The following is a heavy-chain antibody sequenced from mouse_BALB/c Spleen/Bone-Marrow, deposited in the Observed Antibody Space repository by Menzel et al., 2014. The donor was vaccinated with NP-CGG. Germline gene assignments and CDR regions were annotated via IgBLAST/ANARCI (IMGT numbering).Heavy chain of an antibody. J-gene: IGHJ4*01. CDR2: IWAGGST. V-gene: IGHV2-9*02. CDR3: ARVPLFRYGSSYGMDY. Sequence: VQVVESGPGLVAPSQSLSITCTVSGFSLTSYGVHWVRQPPGKGLEWLGVIWAGGSTNYNSALMSRLSISKDSSKSQVFLKMNSLQTDDTAMYYCARVPLFRYGSSYGMDYWGQGTSVTVSS. CDR1: GFSLTSYG. D-gene: IGHD1-1*01.